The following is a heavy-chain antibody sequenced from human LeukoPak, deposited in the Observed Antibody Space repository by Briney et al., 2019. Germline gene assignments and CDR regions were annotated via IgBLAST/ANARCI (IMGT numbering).Heavy chain of an antibody. CDR2: IYHSGSI. D-gene: IGHD5-12*01. V-gene: IGHV4-4*02. Sequence: SGTLSLTCAVSGGSISSSNWWSWVRQPPGKGLAWIGEIYHSGSINYNPSLKSRVTISVDKSKNQFSLKLSSVTAADTAVYYCARCGGKWLHYMDVWGKGTTVTVSS. CDR1: GGSISSSNW. CDR3: ARCGGKWLHYMDV. J-gene: IGHJ6*03.